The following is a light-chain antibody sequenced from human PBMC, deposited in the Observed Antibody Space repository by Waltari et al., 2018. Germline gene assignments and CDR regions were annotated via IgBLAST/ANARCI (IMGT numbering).Light chain of an antibody. V-gene: IGKV3-20*01. J-gene: IGKJ1*01. Sequence: EIVLTQSPGTLSLSPGERATVSCRASKSVYSNYLAWFQQKPGQDPRLLIDAASNRATGIPDRFSGSGSGTDFTLTISRLEPEDFAVYYCQQYGSFISWTFGQGTRVEIK. CDR3: QQYGSFISWT. CDR1: KSVYSNY. CDR2: AAS.